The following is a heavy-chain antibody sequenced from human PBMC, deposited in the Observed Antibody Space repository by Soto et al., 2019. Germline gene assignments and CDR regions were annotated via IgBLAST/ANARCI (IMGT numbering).Heavy chain of an antibody. D-gene: IGHD1-26*01. CDR3: AKVGSGSYGLEY. V-gene: IGHV3-30*18. CDR2: ISYDGSNK. CDR1: GFTFSSYG. J-gene: IGHJ4*02. Sequence: QVQLVESGGGVVQPGRSLRLSCAASGFTFSSYGMHWVRQAPGKGLEWVAVISYDGSNKYYADSVKGRFTISRDNSKNTLYLQMNSLRAEDKAVYYCAKVGSGSYGLEYWGQGTLVTVSS.